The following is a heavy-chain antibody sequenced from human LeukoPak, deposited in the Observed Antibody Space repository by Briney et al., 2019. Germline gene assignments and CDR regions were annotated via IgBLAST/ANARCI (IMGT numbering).Heavy chain of an antibody. D-gene: IGHD3-22*01. CDR3: ARGDYYDRSGYFPFDY. V-gene: IGHV3-30*02. CDR2: LQNHGSDI. CDR1: GSTFSNYG. Sequence: GGSLRLSCAASGSTFSNYGMHWVRQAPDKGLEWVAFLQNHGSDIHYADSVEGRFTISRDNSKNTLYLQMNSLRAADTAVYYCARGDYYDRSGYFPFDYWGQGTLVTVSS. J-gene: IGHJ4*02.